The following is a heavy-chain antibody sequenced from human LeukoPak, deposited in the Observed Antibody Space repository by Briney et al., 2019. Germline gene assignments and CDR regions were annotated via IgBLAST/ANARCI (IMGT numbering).Heavy chain of an antibody. Sequence: PEGSLRLSCAASGFTLNSYAMTWVRQAPGKGLEWVGRTRSKVRSDTTEYAASVKGRFSISRDDSKNSLFLQMNRLQTEDTAVYYCVRFALATRYLDCWGQGTLVTVSS. V-gene: IGHV3-72*01. CDR3: VRFALATRYLDC. CDR2: TRSKVRSDTT. J-gene: IGHJ4*02. CDR1: GFTLNSYA. D-gene: IGHD5-24*01.